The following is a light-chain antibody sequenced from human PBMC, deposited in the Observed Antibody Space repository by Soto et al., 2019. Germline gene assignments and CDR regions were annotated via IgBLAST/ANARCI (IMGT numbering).Light chain of an antibody. CDR1: QSVSSD. V-gene: IGKV3-15*01. Sequence: EIVMTQSPATLSVSPGERATLSCRASQSVSSDLAWYQQKPGQAPRLLIYDASTRDTGIPVRFSGSGSGTEFTLTISSLQSEDFALYYCQQYNKWPPLTFGGGTKVEI. J-gene: IGKJ4*01. CDR3: QQYNKWPPLT. CDR2: DAS.